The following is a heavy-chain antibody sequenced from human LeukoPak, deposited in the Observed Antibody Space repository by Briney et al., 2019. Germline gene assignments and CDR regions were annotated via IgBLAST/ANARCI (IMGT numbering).Heavy chain of an antibody. J-gene: IGHJ4*02. CDR1: GYSFDTYG. CDR2: ISAYNGNT. D-gene: IGHD3-22*01. Sequence: ASVKVACKASGYSFDTYGISWVRPAPGQGLEWMGWISAYNGNTNYAQKLQGRVTMTTDTSTSTAYMELRSLRSDDTAVYYCARDTEDYDSSGYLDYWGQGTLVTVSS. CDR3: ARDTEDYDSSGYLDY. V-gene: IGHV1-18*01.